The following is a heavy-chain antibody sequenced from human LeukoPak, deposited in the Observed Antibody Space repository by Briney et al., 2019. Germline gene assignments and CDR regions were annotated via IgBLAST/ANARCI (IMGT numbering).Heavy chain of an antibody. D-gene: IGHD5-18*01. Sequence: SETLSLTCTVSGGSISSYYWSWIRQPPGKGLEWIGYIYYSGSTNYNPSLKSRVTISVDTSKNQFSLKLSSVTAADTAVYYCARGGRDTADAFDIWGQGTMVTVSS. J-gene: IGHJ3*02. CDR1: GGSISSYY. CDR3: ARGGRDTADAFDI. V-gene: IGHV4-59*08. CDR2: IYYSGST.